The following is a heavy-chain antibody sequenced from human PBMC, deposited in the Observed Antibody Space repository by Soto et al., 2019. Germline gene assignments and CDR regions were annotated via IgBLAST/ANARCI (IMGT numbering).Heavy chain of an antibody. Sequence: VGSLRLSCAASGFTFSDYYMSWIRQAPGKGLEWVSYISSSSSYTNYADSVKGRFTISRDNAKNSLYLQMNSLRAEDTAVYYCARHDSSSSKPSAMDVWGQGTTLTVSS. CDR2: ISSSSSYT. CDR3: ARHDSSSSKPSAMDV. CDR1: GFTFSDYY. D-gene: IGHD6-6*01. J-gene: IGHJ6*02. V-gene: IGHV3-11*06.